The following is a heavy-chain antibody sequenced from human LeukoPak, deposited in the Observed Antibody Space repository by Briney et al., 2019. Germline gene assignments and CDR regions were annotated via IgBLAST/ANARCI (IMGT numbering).Heavy chain of an antibody. J-gene: IGHJ4*02. D-gene: IGHD3-9*01. CDR2: IYYSGST. V-gene: IGHV4-39*01. CDR1: GGSISSSSYY. Sequence: PSETLSLTCTVSGGSISSSSYYWGWIRPPPGKGLEWSGSIYYSGSTYYNPSLKSRVTISVDTSKNQFSLKLSSVTAADTAVYYCARRRTPVHRYFGSWGQGTLVTVSS. CDR3: ARRRTPVHRYFGS.